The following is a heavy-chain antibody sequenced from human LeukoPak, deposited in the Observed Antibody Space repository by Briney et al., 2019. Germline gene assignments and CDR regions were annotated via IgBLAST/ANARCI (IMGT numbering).Heavy chain of an antibody. J-gene: IGHJ4*02. CDR1: GYTFTPYY. CDR3: ASGLGGTYPGN. Sequence: VSVKVSCKGSGYTFTPYYMVWVRQAPGQGLEWMGRINPNICCTNYAQKFQGRVTMTGDTSIRTACMEPSGLTSDDTAVYYCASGLGGTYPGNWGQGTQVTVSS. CDR2: INPNICCT. V-gene: IGHV1-2*06. D-gene: IGHD2-15*01.